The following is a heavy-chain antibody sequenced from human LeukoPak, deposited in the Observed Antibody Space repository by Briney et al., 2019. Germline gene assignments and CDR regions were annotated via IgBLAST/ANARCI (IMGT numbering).Heavy chain of an antibody. J-gene: IGHJ4*02. Sequence: GASVKVSCKVSGYTLTELSMHWVRQAPGKGLEWMGGFDPEDGETIYAQKLQGRVTMTEDTSTDTAYMELSSLRSEDTAVYYCATYYYDSSGYTYYFDYWGQGTLVTVSS. CDR3: ATYYYDSSGYTYYFDY. CDR2: FDPEDGET. V-gene: IGHV1-24*01. CDR1: GYTLTELS. D-gene: IGHD3-22*01.